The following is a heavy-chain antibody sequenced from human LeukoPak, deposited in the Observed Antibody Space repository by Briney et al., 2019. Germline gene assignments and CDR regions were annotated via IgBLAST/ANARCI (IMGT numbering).Heavy chain of an antibody. V-gene: IGHV4-59*02. CDR1: GDSVSSVY. J-gene: IGHJ6*03. CDR2: IYYNGYT. Sequence: SETLSLTCNVSGDSVSSVYWSWIRQPPGKGLEWIGYIYYNGYTDYNPSLKSRVTISVDTSKNQFSLKLSSVTAADTAVYYCARTFFSSSRFYYYYYMDVWGKGTTVTVSS. CDR3: ARTFFSSSRFYYYYYMDV. D-gene: IGHD6-13*01.